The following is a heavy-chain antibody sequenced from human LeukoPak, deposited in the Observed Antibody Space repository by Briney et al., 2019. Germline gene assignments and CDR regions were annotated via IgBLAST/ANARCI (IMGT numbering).Heavy chain of an antibody. CDR1: GFTRSSYA. Sequence: PGGSLRLSCAGSGFTRSSYAMHWVRQPTGKSLEWVSAIGAAGDPYYAGSVKGRFTISRQTGKNSLYLQMNSLRPGDTAIYYCARSRGFGNYGLWAFDIWGQGTMVTVSS. CDR3: ARSRGFGNYGLWAFDI. CDR2: IGAAGDP. D-gene: IGHD4-17*01. J-gene: IGHJ3*02. V-gene: IGHV3-13*05.